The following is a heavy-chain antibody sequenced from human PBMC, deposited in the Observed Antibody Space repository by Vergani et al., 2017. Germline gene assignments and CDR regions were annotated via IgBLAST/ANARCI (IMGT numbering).Heavy chain of an antibody. CDR2: ISSSSSTI. J-gene: IGHJ6*02. V-gene: IGHV3-48*01. CDR1: GFTFSSYS. CDR3: AXYQSRLSETYGMDV. Sequence: EVQLVESGGGLVQPGGSLRLSCAASGFTFSSYSMNWVRQAPGKGLEWVSDISSSSSTIYYADSVKGRFTISRDNAKNSLYLQMNSLRAEDTAVYYCAXYQSRLSETYGMDVWGQGTTVTVSS. D-gene: IGHD2-2*01.